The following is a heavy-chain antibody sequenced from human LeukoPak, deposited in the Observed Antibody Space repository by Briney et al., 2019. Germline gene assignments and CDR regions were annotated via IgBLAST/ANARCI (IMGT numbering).Heavy chain of an antibody. J-gene: IGHJ4*02. CDR3: ARDSGPVDTAMALDY. CDR2: ITADGTNK. Sequence: GGSLRLSCAASGFTFSAYEMNWVRQAPGKGLEWVSYITADGTNKYDADSVKGRFTISRDNAKNSLYLQMNSLRAEDTAVYYCARDSGPVDTAMALDYWGQGTLVTVSS. V-gene: IGHV3-48*03. D-gene: IGHD5-18*01. CDR1: GFTFSAYE.